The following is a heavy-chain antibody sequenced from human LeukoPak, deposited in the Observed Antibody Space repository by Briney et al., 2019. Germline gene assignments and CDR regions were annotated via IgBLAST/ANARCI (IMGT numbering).Heavy chain of an antibody. CDR2: ISSSSSYM. D-gene: IGHD3-22*01. CDR1: GFTFSSNT. Sequence: GGSLRLSCAASGFTFSSNTMNWARQAPGKGLEWVSSISSSSSYMKYADSVRGRFTISRDNAKNSLYLQMNSLRAEDTAVYYCASEDYYDSSAYYYRNFQHWGQGTLVTVSS. V-gene: IGHV3-21*01. J-gene: IGHJ1*01. CDR3: ASEDYYDSSAYYYRNFQH.